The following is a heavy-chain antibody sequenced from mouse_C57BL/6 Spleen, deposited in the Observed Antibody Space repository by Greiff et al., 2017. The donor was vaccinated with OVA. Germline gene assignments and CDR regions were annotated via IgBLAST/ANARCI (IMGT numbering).Heavy chain of an antibody. D-gene: IGHD2-4*01. J-gene: IGHJ3*01. V-gene: IGHV1-26*01. CDR3: AREGLRRRAWFAY. CDR1: GYTFTDYY. Sequence: EVKLQQSGPELVKPGASVKISCKASGYTFTDYYMNWVKQSHGKSLEWIGDINPNNGGTSYNQKFKGKATLTVDKSSSTAYMELRSLTSEDSAVYDCAREGLRRRAWFAYWGQGTLVTVSA. CDR2: INPNNGGT.